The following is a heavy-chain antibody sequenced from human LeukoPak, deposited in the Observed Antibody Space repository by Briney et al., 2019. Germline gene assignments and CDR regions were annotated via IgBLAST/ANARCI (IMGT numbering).Heavy chain of an antibody. CDR1: GFSLSTSGVG. J-gene: IGHJ4*02. Sequence: SGPTLVNPTQTLTLTCTFSGFSLSTSGVGVGWIRQPPGKALEWLALIYWNDDKRYSPSLKSRLTITKDTSKNQVVLTMTNMDPVDTAAYYCAHSRRDFWSGYYDYWGQGTLVTVSS. CDR2: IYWNDDK. CDR3: AHSRRDFWSGYYDY. V-gene: IGHV2-5*01. D-gene: IGHD3-3*01.